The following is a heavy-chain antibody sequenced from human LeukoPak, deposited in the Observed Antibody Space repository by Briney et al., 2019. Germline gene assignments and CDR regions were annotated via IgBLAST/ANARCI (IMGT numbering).Heavy chain of an antibody. CDR2: MSGSSSTI. CDR1: GFTFSSFS. V-gene: IGHV3-48*02. Sequence: GGSLRLSCAASGFTFSSFSMNWVRQSPGKGLEWLSYMSGSSSTIYYADSVKGRFTISRDNAKNSLYLQMNSLRDEDTAVYYCARDPSVAATGWGRWFDHRGQGTLVTVSS. CDR3: ARDPSVAATGWGRWFDH. J-gene: IGHJ5*02. D-gene: IGHD6-13*01.